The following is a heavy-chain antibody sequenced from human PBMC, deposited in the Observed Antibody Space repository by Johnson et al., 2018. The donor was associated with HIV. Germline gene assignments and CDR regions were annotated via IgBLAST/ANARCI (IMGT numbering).Heavy chain of an antibody. J-gene: IGHJ3*02. CDR1: EFTFSAHD. Sequence: VQLVESGGGLVQPGGSLRLSCAASEFTFSAHDMHWVRQTAGKGLEWVSGIGISGNTNYPGSVKGRFTISRENVKNTLYLQMNSLRAEDTAVYYCARAHLIFPKNAFDIWGRGTMVTVSS. CDR2: IGISGNT. CDR3: ARAHLIFPKNAFDI. V-gene: IGHV3-13*01. D-gene: IGHD3-3*02.